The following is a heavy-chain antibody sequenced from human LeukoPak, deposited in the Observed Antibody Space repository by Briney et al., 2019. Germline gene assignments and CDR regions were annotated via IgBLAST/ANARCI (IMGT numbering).Heavy chain of an antibody. CDR2: ISGDGIST. V-gene: IGHV3-43*02. CDR1: GFTFDDYA. D-gene: IGHD3-22*01. J-gene: IGHJ2*01. Sequence: PGGSLRLSCAASGFTFDDYAMHWVRQVPGKGLEWVSLISGDGISTYYADSVKGRFTISRDNSKNPLYLQMNSLRAEDTAFYYCAKDMLVYDSSRLGDWYFDLWGRGTLVTVSS. CDR3: AKDMLVYDSSRLGDWYFDL.